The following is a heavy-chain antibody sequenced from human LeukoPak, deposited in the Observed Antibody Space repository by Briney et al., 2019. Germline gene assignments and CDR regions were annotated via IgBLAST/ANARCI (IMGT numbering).Heavy chain of an antibody. J-gene: IGHJ4*02. CDR1: GYSFTSYW. CDR2: IYPGDSDT. Sequence: GESLKFSCQGSGYSFTSYWIGCVRQLPGKGLEWMGIIYPGDSDTRYSPSFQGQVTISADKSISTAYLQWSSLKASDTAMYCCARQPRGVVIWPFDYLGQGTMVTVSS. D-gene: IGHD3-3*01. V-gene: IGHV5-51*01. CDR3: ARQPRGVVIWPFDY.